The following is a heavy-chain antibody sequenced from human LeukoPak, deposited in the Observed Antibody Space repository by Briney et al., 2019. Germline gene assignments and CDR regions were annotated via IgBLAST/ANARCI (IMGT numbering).Heavy chain of an antibody. J-gene: IGHJ2*01. CDR1: GYTFTSYG. Sequence: ASVKVSCKASGYTFTSYGISWVRQAPGQGLEWMGWISAYNGNTNYAQKLQGRVTMTTDTSTSTTYMELRSLRSDDTAVYYCARAGRGYSSSTSCYPLWYFDLWGRGTLVTVSS. CDR2: ISAYNGNT. CDR3: ARAGRGYSSSTSCYPLWYFDL. D-gene: IGHD2-2*01. V-gene: IGHV1-18*01.